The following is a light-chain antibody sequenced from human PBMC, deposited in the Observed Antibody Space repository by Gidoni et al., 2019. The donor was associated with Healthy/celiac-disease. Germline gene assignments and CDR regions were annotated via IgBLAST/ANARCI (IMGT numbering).Light chain of an antibody. CDR3: CSYAGSSAWV. J-gene: IGLJ3*02. Sequence: QSALTQPASVSGSPGQPITISCTGTSSDVGSYNLVSWYQQPPGKAPKLMIYEGSKRPSGVSNRFSGSKSGNTASLTISGLQAEDEADYYCCSYAGSSAWVFGGGTKLTVL. CDR1: SSDVGSYNL. V-gene: IGLV2-23*01. CDR2: EGS.